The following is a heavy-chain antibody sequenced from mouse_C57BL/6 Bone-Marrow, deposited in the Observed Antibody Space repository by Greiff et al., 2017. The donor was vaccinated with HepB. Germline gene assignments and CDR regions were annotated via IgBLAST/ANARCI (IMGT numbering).Heavy chain of an antibody. J-gene: IGHJ1*03. D-gene: IGHD1-1*01. CDR1: GYSITSGYY. CDR2: ISYDGSN. Sequence: EVKLQESGPGLVKPSQSLSLTCSVTGYSITSGYYWNWIRQFPGNKLEWMGYISYDGSNNYNPSLKNRISITRDTSKNQFFLKLNSVTTEDTATYYCARDLYGSSYWYFDVRGTGTTVTVSS. CDR3: ARDLYGSSYWYFDV. V-gene: IGHV3-6*01.